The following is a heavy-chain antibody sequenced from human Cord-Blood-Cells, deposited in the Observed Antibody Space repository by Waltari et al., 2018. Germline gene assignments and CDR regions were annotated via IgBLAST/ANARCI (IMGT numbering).Heavy chain of an antibody. CDR1: GYTLTELS. Sequence: QVQLVQSGAEVKKPGASVKVSCKVSGYTLTELSMHWVRQAPGKGLEWMGGVDPEDGEKIYAQKFQGRFTMTEDTSTDTAYMELSSLRSEDTAVYYCATATYSSSWYGYFQHWGKGTLVTVSS. D-gene: IGHD6-13*01. CDR2: VDPEDGEK. V-gene: IGHV1-24*01. J-gene: IGHJ1*01. CDR3: ATATYSSSWYGYFQH.